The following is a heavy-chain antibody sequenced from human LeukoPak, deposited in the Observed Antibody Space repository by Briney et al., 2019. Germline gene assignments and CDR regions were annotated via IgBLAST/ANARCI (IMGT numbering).Heavy chain of an antibody. Sequence: SETLSLTCTVSGDSISSYYWSWIRQPPGKGLEWIGYIHYSGSTSRNPSLKSRVTISVDTSKNQFSLKLSSVTAADTAVYYCARGRIAAAVSWKLRDPLMGDYWGQGTLVTVSS. CDR2: IHYSGST. J-gene: IGHJ4*02. V-gene: IGHV4-59*12. D-gene: IGHD6-13*01. CDR3: ARGRIAAAVSWKLRDPLMGDY. CDR1: GDSISSYY.